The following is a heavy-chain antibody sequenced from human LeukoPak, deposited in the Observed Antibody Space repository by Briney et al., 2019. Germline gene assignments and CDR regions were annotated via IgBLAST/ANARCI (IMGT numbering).Heavy chain of an antibody. CDR2: IIPILGIA. Sequence: SVKVSCKASGGTFSSYTISWVRQAPGQGLEGMGRIIPILGIANYAQKFQGRVTITADKYKRTAYMEVSSLRSEDTAVYYWARSPRYCSSTSCYWFDYWGQGTLVTVSS. CDR1: GGTFSSYT. D-gene: IGHD2-2*01. J-gene: IGHJ5*01. V-gene: IGHV1-69*02. CDR3: ARSPRYCSSTSCYWFDY.